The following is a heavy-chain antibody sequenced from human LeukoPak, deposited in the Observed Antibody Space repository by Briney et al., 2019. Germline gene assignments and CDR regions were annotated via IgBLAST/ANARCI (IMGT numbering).Heavy chain of an antibody. Sequence: GGSLRLSCAASGFTFTRYWMSWVRQAPGKGLECVANIKQDGSEKEYVDSVKGRFTISRDNAKNSLYLQMNNMRAEDTAVYYCARWRGAQSEFEYWGQGTLVTVSS. CDR1: GFTFTRYW. J-gene: IGHJ4*02. CDR2: IKQDGSEK. V-gene: IGHV3-7*01. D-gene: IGHD3-3*01. CDR3: ARWRGAQSEFEY.